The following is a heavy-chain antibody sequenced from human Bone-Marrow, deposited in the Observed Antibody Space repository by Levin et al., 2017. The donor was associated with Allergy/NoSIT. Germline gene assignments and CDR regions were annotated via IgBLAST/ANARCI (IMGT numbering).Heavy chain of an antibody. CDR2: IYPGDSDA. CDR1: GYNFYTYW. D-gene: IGHD6-13*01. Sequence: RGESLKISCKGSGYNFYTYWIGWVRQMPGEGLEWMGIIYPGDSDAYYSPSFKGRVTMSADTSINTAYLQWSSLTASDTAIYFCARVTSSSWDPFDYWGQGSLVIVSS. J-gene: IGHJ4*02. CDR3: ARVTSSSWDPFDY. V-gene: IGHV5-51*01.